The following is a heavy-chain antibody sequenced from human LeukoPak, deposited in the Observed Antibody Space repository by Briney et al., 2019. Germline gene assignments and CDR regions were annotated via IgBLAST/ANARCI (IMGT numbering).Heavy chain of an antibody. J-gene: IGHJ3*02. CDR1: GGSISSNNW. V-gene: IGHV4-4*02. Sequence: TLXXXCGVSGGSISSNNWWSWARPPPGKGLEWIGEIYHGGSTNDNPSLKSRVTISVDTSKNQFSLKLSSVTAADTTVYYCATVGNQYYERPRFSDAFDIWGQGTMVTVSS. CDR2: IYHGGST. D-gene: IGHD3-22*01. CDR3: ATVGNQYYERPRFSDAFDI.